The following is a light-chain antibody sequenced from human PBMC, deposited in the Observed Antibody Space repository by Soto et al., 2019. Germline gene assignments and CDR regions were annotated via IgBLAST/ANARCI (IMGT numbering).Light chain of an antibody. CDR1: SSNIGAGYD. Sequence: QAVVTQPPSVSGAPGQRVTISCTGSSSNIGAGYDVHWYQQFPGTAPKLLLYGSTNRPSGVPDRFSGSKSGTSASLAIAGLQTEDEADYYCPSYDSSLSAVVFGGGTKLTVL. V-gene: IGLV1-40*01. J-gene: IGLJ2*01. CDR3: PSYDSSLSAVV. CDR2: GST.